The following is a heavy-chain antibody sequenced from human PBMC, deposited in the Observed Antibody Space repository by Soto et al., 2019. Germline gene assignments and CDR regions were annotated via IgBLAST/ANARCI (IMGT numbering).Heavy chain of an antibody. D-gene: IGHD4-17*01. CDR2: INHSGST. Sequence: SETQSLTCAVYGGSFSGYDWSWIRQPPGKGLEWIGEINHSGSTNYNPSLKSRVTISVDKSKNNFSLNLSSVTAADTAVYYCARRTVRVYGDYGYSGQGTLVTVSS. V-gene: IGHV4-34*01. CDR1: GGSFSGYD. J-gene: IGHJ4*02. CDR3: ARRTVRVYGDYGY.